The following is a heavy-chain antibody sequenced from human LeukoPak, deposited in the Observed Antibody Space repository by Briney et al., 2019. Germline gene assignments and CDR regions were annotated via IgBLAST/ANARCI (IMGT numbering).Heavy chain of an antibody. CDR3: AQVDGSSWPPTAIDFDY. D-gene: IGHD6-13*01. CDR1: GFTFSTYA. J-gene: IGHJ4*02. V-gene: IGHV3-23*01. Sequence: GGSLRLSCAASGFTFSTYAMSCVRLTPGKGLEWVSTISGSGGNTYYADSVKGRFTISRDNSKNTLYLQMNSLRAEDTAVYYCAQVDGSSWPPTAIDFDYWGQGTLVTVSS. CDR2: ISGSGGNT.